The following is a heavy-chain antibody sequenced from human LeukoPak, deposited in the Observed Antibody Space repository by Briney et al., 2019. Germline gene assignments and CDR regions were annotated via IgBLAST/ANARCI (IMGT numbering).Heavy chain of an antibody. V-gene: IGHV3-53*01. D-gene: IGHD3-10*02. J-gene: IGHJ4*02. CDR3: AREVSATGMFLDY. CDR1: GFTVSTNY. Sequence: GGSLRLSCAASGFTVSTNYMSWVRQAPGKGLEWVSVIYSGGSIYYADSVKGRFTISRDNFKNTLYLQMNSLRAEDTAVYYCAREVSATGMFLDYWGQGTLVTVSS. CDR2: IYSGGSI.